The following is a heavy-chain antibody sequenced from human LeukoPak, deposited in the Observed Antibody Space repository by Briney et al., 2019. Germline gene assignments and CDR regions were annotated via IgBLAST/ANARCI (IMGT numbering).Heavy chain of an antibody. CDR1: GGXISYYY. J-gene: IGHJ4*02. CDR3: ARQGNGDLYYFDY. Sequence: PSETLSLTCTVSGGXISYYYCSWIRQPPGKGLEWIGYIYYSGSTKYNPSLKSQITISVDTSKNQFSLKLSSVTAADTAKYYCARQGNGDLYYFDYWGQGTLVTVSS. D-gene: IGHD4-17*01. V-gene: IGHV4-59*08. CDR2: IYYSGST.